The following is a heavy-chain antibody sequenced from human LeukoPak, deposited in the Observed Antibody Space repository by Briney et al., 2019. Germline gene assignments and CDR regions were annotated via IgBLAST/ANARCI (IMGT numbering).Heavy chain of an antibody. V-gene: IGHV4-59*01. CDR2: IYYSGST. D-gene: IGHD2-15*01. J-gene: IGHJ4*02. CDR1: GGSISSYY. Sequence: SETLSLTCTVSGGSISSYYWSWIRQPPGKGLEWIGYIYYSGSTNYNPSLKSRVTISVDTSKNQFSLKLSSVTAADTAVYYCARDNPDRVVANWGQGTLVTVSS. CDR3: ARDNPDRVVAN.